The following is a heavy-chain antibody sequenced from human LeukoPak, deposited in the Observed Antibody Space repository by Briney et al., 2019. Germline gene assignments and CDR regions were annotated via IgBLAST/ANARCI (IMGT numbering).Heavy chain of an antibody. Sequence: GGSLRLSCAASGLTFSRYSMNWVRQAPGKGLEWVSSISSSSSFIYYADSVKGRFTISRDNAKNSLYLQMNSLRAEDTAVYYCARDPPLGSCSTISCPHLDYWGQGTLVTVSS. D-gene: IGHD2-2*01. CDR1: GLTFSRYS. J-gene: IGHJ4*02. CDR2: ISSSSSFI. V-gene: IGHV3-21*01. CDR3: ARDPPLGSCSTISCPHLDY.